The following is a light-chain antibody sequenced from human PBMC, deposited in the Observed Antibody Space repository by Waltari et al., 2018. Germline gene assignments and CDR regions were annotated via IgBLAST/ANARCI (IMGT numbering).Light chain of an antibody. CDR1: QGVGKY. V-gene: IGKV3-20*01. CDR3: QKYDVLPAT. J-gene: IGKJ1*01. Sequence: EVVLTQSPGTLSLSPGERATLSCRASQGVGKYLAWYQQRPGQAPRLLLYHTSIRATGIPDRFSGGGYGTDFSLTISRLEPEDFAVYYCQKYDVLPATVGQGTTVEIK. CDR2: HTS.